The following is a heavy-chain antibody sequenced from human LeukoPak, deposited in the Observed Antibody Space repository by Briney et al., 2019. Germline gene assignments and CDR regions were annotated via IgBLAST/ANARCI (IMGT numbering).Heavy chain of an antibody. Sequence: SETLSLTSTVSGGSISSSSYYWGWIRQPPGKGLEWIGSIYYSGSTYYNPSLNSRVTISVDTSKNQFSLKLSSVTAADTAVYYCARGYHWGGYYFYYWGQGTLVSVSS. V-gene: IGHV4-39*07. D-gene: IGHD1-1*01. CDR3: ARGYHWGGYYFYY. CDR2: IYYSGST. CDR1: GGSISSSSYY. J-gene: IGHJ4*02.